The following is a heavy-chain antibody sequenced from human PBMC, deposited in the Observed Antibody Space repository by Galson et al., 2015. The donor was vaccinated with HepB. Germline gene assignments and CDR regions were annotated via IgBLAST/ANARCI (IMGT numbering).Heavy chain of an antibody. J-gene: IGHJ6*02. CDR2: IWYDGSNK. V-gene: IGHV3-33*06. D-gene: IGHD1-1*01. CDR3: AKDFRTTGIWYYGMDV. CDR1: GFTFSTYG. Sequence: SLRLSCAASGFTFSTYGMHWVRQAPGKGLEWVAVIWYDGSNKYYADSVKGRFTISRDNSKNTLYLQMNSLRAEDTAVYYCAKDFRTTGIWYYGMDVWGQGTTVTVSS.